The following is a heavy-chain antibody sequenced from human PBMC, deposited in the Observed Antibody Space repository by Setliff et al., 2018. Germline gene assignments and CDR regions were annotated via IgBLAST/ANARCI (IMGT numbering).Heavy chain of an antibody. V-gene: IGHV3-23*01. D-gene: IGHD6-13*01. CDR2: IIGSGGSS. CDR3: AKDARRSWYFFDY. J-gene: IGHJ4*02. Sequence: PGGSLRLSCAVSGFTFSSYGMSWVRQAPGKGLEWVSAIIGSGGSSYYADSVKGRFTISRDNSKNTLYLQMNSLRAEDTAVYYCAKDARRSWYFFDYWGQGALVTVS. CDR1: GFTFSSYG.